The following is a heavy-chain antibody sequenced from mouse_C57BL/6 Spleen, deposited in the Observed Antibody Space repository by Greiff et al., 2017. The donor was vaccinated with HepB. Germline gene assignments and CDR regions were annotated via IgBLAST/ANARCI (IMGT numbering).Heavy chain of an antibody. CDR2: IYPGDGDT. J-gene: IGHJ4*01. CDR1: GYAFSSSW. Sequence: QVQLQQSGPELVKPGASVKISCKASGYAFSSSWMNWVKQRPGKGLEWIGRIYPGDGDTNYNGKFKGKATLTADKSSSTAYMQLSSLTSEDSAVYFCSYYSNSYAMDYWGQGTSVTVSS. D-gene: IGHD2-5*01. CDR3: SYYSNSYAMDY. V-gene: IGHV1-82*01.